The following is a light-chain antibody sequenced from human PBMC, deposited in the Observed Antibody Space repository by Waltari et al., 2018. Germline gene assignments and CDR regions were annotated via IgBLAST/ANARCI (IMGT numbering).Light chain of an antibody. Sequence: EVVLTQSPGNLSLSAGESATLSCRASQILSSDYLAWYQQKPGQAPTFLIYGASYRATGTPNRFSGSGSGTDFTLTISRLEPEDRAVYFCQFYGRSPPTFGQGTKVEIK. V-gene: IGKV3-20*01. CDR3: QFYGRSPPT. CDR1: QILSSDY. CDR2: GAS. J-gene: IGKJ1*01.